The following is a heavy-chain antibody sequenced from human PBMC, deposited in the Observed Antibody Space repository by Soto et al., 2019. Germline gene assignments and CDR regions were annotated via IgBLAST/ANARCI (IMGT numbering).Heavy chain of an antibody. J-gene: IGHJ5*02. V-gene: IGHV1-8*01. CDR2: MTPNSGNT. Sequence: GASVKVSCKASGYNFIDYDINWMRQSTGQGLEWMGWMTPNSGNTGYAQKFQGRVTLTRDTSIGTAYMELSSLKTEDTAVYYCSRNPYGSGHFDPWGQGTLVTVSS. CDR3: SRNPYGSGHFDP. CDR1: GYNFIDYD. D-gene: IGHD6-19*01.